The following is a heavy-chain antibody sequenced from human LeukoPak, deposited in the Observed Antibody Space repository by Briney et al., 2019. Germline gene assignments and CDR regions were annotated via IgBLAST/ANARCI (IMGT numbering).Heavy chain of an antibody. D-gene: IGHD1-26*01. Sequence: PGGSLRLSCAASGFIFSTYEMNWVRQAPGKGLEWVSYISTSGTTIHYADSVKGRFTISRDNPKNSLHLQMNGLRAEDTAVYYCARGGSVSYYFDYWGQGTLVTVSS. V-gene: IGHV3-48*03. J-gene: IGHJ4*02. CDR1: GFIFSTYE. CDR2: ISTSGTTI. CDR3: ARGGSVSYYFDY.